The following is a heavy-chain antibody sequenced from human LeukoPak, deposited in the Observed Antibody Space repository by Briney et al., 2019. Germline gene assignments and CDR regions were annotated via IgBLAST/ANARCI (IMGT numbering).Heavy chain of an antibody. CDR1: GFTFSSYA. Sequence: GGSLRHSCAASGFTFSSYAMSWVRQAPGKGLEWVSAISGSGGSTYYADSVKGRFTISRDNSKNTLYLQMNSLRAEDTAVYYCAKGGGSSWERGYYFDYWGQGTLVTVSS. CDR3: AKGGGSSWERGYYFDY. V-gene: IGHV3-23*01. J-gene: IGHJ4*02. CDR2: ISGSGGST. D-gene: IGHD6-13*01.